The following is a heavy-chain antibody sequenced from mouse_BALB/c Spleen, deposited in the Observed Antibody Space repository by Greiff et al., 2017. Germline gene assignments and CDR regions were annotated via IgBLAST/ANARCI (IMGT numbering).Heavy chain of an antibody. CDR3: ARDRGYVTFMDY. Sequence: EVKLMESGGGLVQPGEFLKLLCEFNEYEFPSHDMYLVRQTPEKRLEWVATISDGGSYTYYPDSVKGRFTISRDNAKNNLYLQMSSLKSEDTAMYYCARDRGYVTFMDYWGQGTSVTVSS. CDR2: ISDGGSYT. D-gene: IGHD3-1*01. V-gene: IGHV5-4*02. J-gene: IGHJ4*01. CDR1: EYEFPSHD.